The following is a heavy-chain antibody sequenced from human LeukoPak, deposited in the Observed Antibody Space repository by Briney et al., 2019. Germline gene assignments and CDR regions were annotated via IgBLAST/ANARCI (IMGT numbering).Heavy chain of an antibody. Sequence: NPSETLSLTCTVSGGSVGSGSYYWSWIRQPPGKGLEWIGNIYYSGSTNYNPSLKSRVTISVDTSKNQFSLKLSSVTAADTAVYYCASGYYYGSGTYYYYGMDVWGQGTTVTVSS. CDR1: GGSVGSGSYY. J-gene: IGHJ6*02. D-gene: IGHD3-10*01. CDR3: ASGYYYGSGTYYYYGMDV. V-gene: IGHV4-61*01. CDR2: IYYSGST.